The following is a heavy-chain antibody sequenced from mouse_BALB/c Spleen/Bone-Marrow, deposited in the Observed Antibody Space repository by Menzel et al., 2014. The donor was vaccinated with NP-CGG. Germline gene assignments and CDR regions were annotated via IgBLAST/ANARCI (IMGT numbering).Heavy chain of an antibody. CDR1: GYTFTSYY. J-gene: IGHJ3*01. Sequence: QVQLQQPGAELVKPGASVKLSCKASGYTFTSYYMYWVKQRPGQGLEWIGEINPSNGGTNFNEKFKSKATLTVDKSSSTAYMQLSSLTSVDSAVYYCTREGDSPFAYWVQGTLVTVSA. V-gene: IGHV1S81*02. CDR2: INPSNGGT. D-gene: IGHD2-13*01. CDR3: TREGDSPFAY.